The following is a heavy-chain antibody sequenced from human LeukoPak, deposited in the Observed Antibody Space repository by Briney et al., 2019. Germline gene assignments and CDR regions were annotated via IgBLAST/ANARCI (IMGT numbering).Heavy chain of an antibody. V-gene: IGHV4-38-2*01. D-gene: IGHD1-26*01. CDR1: GYSISSRYY. CDR3: ARHGGSYYSYFQH. J-gene: IGHJ1*01. CDR2: IYHSGST. Sequence: ASETLSLTCAVSGYSISSRYYWGWIRQPPGKGLEWIGSIYHSGSTYYKPSLKSRVSISADTSKNQFSLKLSSVTAADTAVYYCARHGGSYYSYFQHWGQGTLVTVSS.